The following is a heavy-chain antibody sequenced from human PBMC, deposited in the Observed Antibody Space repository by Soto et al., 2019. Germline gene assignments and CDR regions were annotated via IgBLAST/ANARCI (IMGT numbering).Heavy chain of an antibody. J-gene: IGHJ4*02. CDR3: ARVRGITMIVVVITPLFDY. Sequence: QLQLQESGPGLVKPSETLSLTCTVSGGSISSSSYYWGWIRQPPGKGLEWIGSIYYSGSTYYTPSLKSRVTISVDTSKNQFSLKRSSVTAADTAVYYCARVRGITMIVVVITPLFDYWGQGTLVTVSS. CDR1: GGSISSSSYY. D-gene: IGHD3-22*01. CDR2: IYYSGST. V-gene: IGHV4-39*01.